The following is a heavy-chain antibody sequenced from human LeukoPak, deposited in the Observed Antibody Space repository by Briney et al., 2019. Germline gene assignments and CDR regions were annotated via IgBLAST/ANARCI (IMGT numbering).Heavy chain of an antibody. J-gene: IGHJ4*02. V-gene: IGHV4-39*01. Sequence: SDTLSLTCNVSGDYITTTNYYWAWIRQPPGKGLEWIASVFYSGTTYYNPSLKSRVVISMDTSRKQISLRLSSVTATDTAIYYCARRSRLYKHETTGYHDSWGQGTLVTVSS. CDR2: VFYSGTT. D-gene: IGHD3-9*01. CDR1: GDYITTTNYY. CDR3: ARRSRLYKHETTGYHDS.